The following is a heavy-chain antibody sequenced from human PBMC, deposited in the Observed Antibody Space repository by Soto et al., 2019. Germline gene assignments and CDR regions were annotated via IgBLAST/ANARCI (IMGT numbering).Heavy chain of an antibody. CDR3: AKSLRTAAFDY. CDR2: ISSTGRST. Sequence: EVQLLESGGGLVQRGGSLRLSSVASGFTFSNYAMTWVRQAPGKGLEWVSLISSTGRSTYYADSVKGRFTISRDNSKNTLSLQINSLRAEDTAVDYCAKSLRTAAFDYWGQGALVTVFS. CDR1: GFTFSNYA. J-gene: IGHJ4*02. V-gene: IGHV3-23*01. D-gene: IGHD1-1*01.